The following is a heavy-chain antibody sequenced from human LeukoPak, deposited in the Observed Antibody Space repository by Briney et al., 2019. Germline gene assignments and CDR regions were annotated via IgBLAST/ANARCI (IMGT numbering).Heavy chain of an antibody. Sequence: PSETLSLTCTVSGGSISSYYWSWIRQPPGKGLEWIGYIYYSGSTNYNPSLKSRVTISVDTSKNQFSLKLSSVTAADTAVYYCTRDPQITVHDWYFDLWGRGTLVTVSS. CDR3: TRDPQITVHDWYFDL. D-gene: IGHD3-10*01. CDR1: GGSISSYY. V-gene: IGHV4-59*01. CDR2: IYYSGST. J-gene: IGHJ2*01.